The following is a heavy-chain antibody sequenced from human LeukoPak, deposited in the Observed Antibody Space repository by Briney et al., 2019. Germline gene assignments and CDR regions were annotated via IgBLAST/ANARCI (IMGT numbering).Heavy chain of an antibody. Sequence: GGSLRLSCAASGFTFSSYAMSWVRQAPGKGLEWVSAISGSGGTTYYADSVKGRFTISRDNSKSTLYLQMNSLKTEDTAVYYCTRDPPPPFTIFGVVISSDYYYYYGMDVWGQGTTVTVSS. CDR2: ISGSGGTT. J-gene: IGHJ6*02. V-gene: IGHV3-23*01. D-gene: IGHD3-3*01. CDR3: TRDPPPPFTIFGVVISSDYYYYYGMDV. CDR1: GFTFSSYA.